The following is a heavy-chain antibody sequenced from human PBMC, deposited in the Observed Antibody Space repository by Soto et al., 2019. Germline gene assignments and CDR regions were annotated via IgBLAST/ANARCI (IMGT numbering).Heavy chain of an antibody. CDR2: IYYSGST. Sequence: PSETLSLTCTVSGGSISSYYWSWIRQPPGKGLGWIGYIYYSGSTNYNPSLKSRVTISVDTSKNQFSLKLSSVTAADTAVYYCARGLFPGGYYDSSGYYSWDYFDYWGQGTLVTVS. D-gene: IGHD3-22*01. V-gene: IGHV4-59*01. CDR1: GGSISSYY. J-gene: IGHJ4*02. CDR3: ARGLFPGGYYDSSGYYSWDYFDY.